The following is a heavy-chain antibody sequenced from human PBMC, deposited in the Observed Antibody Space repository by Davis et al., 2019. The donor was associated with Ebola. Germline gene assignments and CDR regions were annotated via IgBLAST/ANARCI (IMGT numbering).Heavy chain of an antibody. Sequence: GESLKISCAASGFTFSTYGIHWVRQAPGKGLEWVAVISYDGSTIYYADSVKGRFTISRDNSKNTVYLQVNSLRAEDTAVYYCARGYDYGDFYFDYWGQGTLVIVSS. J-gene: IGHJ4*02. CDR3: ARGYDYGDFYFDY. CDR2: ISYDGSTI. V-gene: IGHV3-30*03. CDR1: GFTFSTYG. D-gene: IGHD4-17*01.